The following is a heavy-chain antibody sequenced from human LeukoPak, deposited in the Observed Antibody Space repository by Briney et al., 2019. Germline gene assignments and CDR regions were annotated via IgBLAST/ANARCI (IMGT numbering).Heavy chain of an antibody. CDR2: ISSSSNYI. CDR3: ARDYYYDSSGYAPAGDAFDI. Sequence: PGGSLRLSCAASGFTFSTYSMNWVRLAPGKGLEWVSSISSSSNYIYYADSVKGRFTISRDNAKNSLYLQMNSLRAEDSAVYYCARDYYYDSSGYAPAGDAFDIWGQGTMVTASS. D-gene: IGHD3-22*01. J-gene: IGHJ3*02. CDR1: GFTFSTYS. V-gene: IGHV3-21*01.